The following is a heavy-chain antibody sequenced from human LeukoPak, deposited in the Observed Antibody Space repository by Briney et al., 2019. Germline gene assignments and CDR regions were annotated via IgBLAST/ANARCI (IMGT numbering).Heavy chain of an antibody. Sequence: SETLSLTCSVSGDSLSSGDYDWSWLRQPPGKGLEWIGYIYSSGSTYYNPSLKSRVTISVDTSKNQFSLKLSSVTAADTAVYYCARDGNAMVRGYAFEIWGQGTMVTVSS. D-gene: IGHD3-10*01. CDR1: GDSLSSGDYD. J-gene: IGHJ3*02. CDR3: ARDGNAMVRGYAFEI. V-gene: IGHV4-30-4*01. CDR2: IYSSGST.